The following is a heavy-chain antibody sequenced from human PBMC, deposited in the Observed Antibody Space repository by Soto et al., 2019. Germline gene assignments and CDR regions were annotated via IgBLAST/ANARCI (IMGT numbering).Heavy chain of an antibody. J-gene: IGHJ4*02. CDR3: AREEYYYGSGAFFDY. CDR1: GGTFSSYT. V-gene: IGHV1-69*08. Sequence: QVQLVQSGAEVKKPGSSVKVSCKASGGTFSSYTISWVRQAPGQGLEWMGRIIPILGIANYAQKFQVRVTITADKSTSTAYMELSSLRSEATAVYYCAREEYYYGSGAFFDYWGQGTLVTVSS. D-gene: IGHD3-10*01. CDR2: IIPILGIA.